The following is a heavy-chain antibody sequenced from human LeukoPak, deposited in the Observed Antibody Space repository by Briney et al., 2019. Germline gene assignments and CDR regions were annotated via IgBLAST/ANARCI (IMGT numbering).Heavy chain of an antibody. Sequence: SETLSLTCSVFGGSVSGYYWTWIRQPPGKGLEWIGQIYYTGKADYNPSLKSRITISVDTSKNQISLRMSSVTAADTGVYYCAKLGADYKMAVWGQGTTVTVSS. CDR2: IYYTGKA. D-gene: IGHD3-16*01. CDR3: AKLGADYKMAV. V-gene: IGHV4-59*02. CDR1: GGSVSGYY. J-gene: IGHJ6*02.